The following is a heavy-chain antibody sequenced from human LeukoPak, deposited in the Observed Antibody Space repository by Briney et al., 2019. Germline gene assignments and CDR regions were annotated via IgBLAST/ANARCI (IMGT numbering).Heavy chain of an antibody. Sequence: RSLRLSCAASGFTFSSYAMHWVRQAPGKGLEWVAFISYDGSNQYYPDSVQGRFTVSRDNSKNTPYLQMNSLRVDDAAVYYCARDKLLEYGNWFDPWGQGTLVTVSS. CDR1: GFTFSSYA. V-gene: IGHV3-30-3*01. J-gene: IGHJ5*02. CDR2: ISYDGSNQ. D-gene: IGHD4/OR15-4a*01. CDR3: ARDKLLEYGNWFDP.